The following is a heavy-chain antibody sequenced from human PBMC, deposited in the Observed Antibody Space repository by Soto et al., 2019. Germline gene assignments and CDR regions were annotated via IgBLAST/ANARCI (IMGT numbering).Heavy chain of an antibody. CDR3: AKDRFNILTGYLGY. D-gene: IGHD3-9*01. CDR2: ISGSGGST. J-gene: IGHJ4*02. CDR1: GFTFASYA. V-gene: IGHV3-23*01. Sequence: EVQLLESGGGLVQPGGSLRLSCAASGFTFASYAMSWVRLAPGKGLEWVSAISGSGGSTYYADSVKGRFTISRDNSKSTLYLQMNSLTAEDTAVYYCAKDRFNILTGYLGYWGQGTLDTVSS.